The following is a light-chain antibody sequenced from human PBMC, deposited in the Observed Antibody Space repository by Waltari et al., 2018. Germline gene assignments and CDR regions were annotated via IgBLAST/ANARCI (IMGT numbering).Light chain of an antibody. CDR3: MHALETRNT. CDR2: LGS. J-gene: IGKJ3*01. Sequence: DIVMTQSPLSLTVTPGEPAPISCRSNQSLLHRNGKNYLDWYLQKPGQPPQLLIYLGSNRASGVPDRFSGSGSGTDFTLKISRVEAEDVGFYYCMHALETRNTFGPGTKVDIK. V-gene: IGKV2-28*01. CDR1: QSLLHRNGKNY.